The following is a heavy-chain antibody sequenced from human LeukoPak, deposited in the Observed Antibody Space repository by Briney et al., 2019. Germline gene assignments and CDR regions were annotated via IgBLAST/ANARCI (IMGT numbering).Heavy chain of an antibody. D-gene: IGHD3/OR15-3a*01. CDR2: IYYSGTT. J-gene: IGHJ4*02. CDR3: ARASGLAELGY. Sequence: SETLSLTCTVSGGSISSYYWSWIRQPPGKGLEWIGCIYYSGTTNYNPSLTSRVTISVDTSKNQFSLRLNSVTAADTAVYYCARASGLAELGYWGQGTLVTVSS. CDR1: GGSISSYY. V-gene: IGHV4-59*01.